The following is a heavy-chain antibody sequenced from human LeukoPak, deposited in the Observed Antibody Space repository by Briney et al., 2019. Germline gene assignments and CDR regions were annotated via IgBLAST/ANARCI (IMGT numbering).Heavy chain of an antibody. CDR2: ISAYNGDT. CDR3: ARDTALIITPGGPDY. CDR1: GYTFGSYG. V-gene: IGHV1-18*01. Sequence: EASVKVSCKASGYTFGSYGISWVRQAPGQGLEWVGWISAYNGDTRYAQHLQGRVTLTTDASTGTAYMELRSLTSDDTALYYCARDTALIITPGGPDYWGRGTLITVSS. D-gene: IGHD2-8*02. J-gene: IGHJ4*02.